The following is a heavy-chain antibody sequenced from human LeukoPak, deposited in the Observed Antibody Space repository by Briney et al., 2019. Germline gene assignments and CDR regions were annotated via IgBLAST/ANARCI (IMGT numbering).Heavy chain of an antibody. Sequence: SETLSLTCTVSGDFTNHFYWQWLPQPPGKALEWIGYMHNSGSSKHSPSLKSRVTISIDTSKNQFSLQLTSVTAADTAIYFCARSAEWLRNAFDIWGQGTMVSVSS. J-gene: IGHJ3*02. CDR3: ARSAEWLRNAFDI. CDR1: GDFTNHFY. D-gene: IGHD5-12*01. V-gene: IGHV4-59*01. CDR2: MHNSGSS.